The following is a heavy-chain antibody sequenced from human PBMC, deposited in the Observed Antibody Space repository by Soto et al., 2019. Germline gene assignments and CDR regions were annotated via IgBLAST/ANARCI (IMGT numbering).Heavy chain of an antibody. CDR1: GYTFTSYG. V-gene: IGHV1-18*01. Sequence: GASVKVSCKASGYTFTSYGISCVRQAPGQGLEWMGWISAYNGNTNYAQKLQGRVTMTTDTSTSTAYMELRSLRSDDTAVYYCARELSIAVAGTFDPWGQGTLVTVSS. D-gene: IGHD6-19*01. J-gene: IGHJ5*02. CDR3: ARELSIAVAGTFDP. CDR2: ISAYNGNT.